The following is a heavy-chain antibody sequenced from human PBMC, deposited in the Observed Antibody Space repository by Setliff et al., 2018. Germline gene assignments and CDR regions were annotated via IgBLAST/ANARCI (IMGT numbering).Heavy chain of an antibody. CDR2: VYDSGTT. CDR3: VRMSGFLYMDV. V-gene: IGHV4-39*07. D-gene: IGHD3-3*01. Sequence: SSETLSLTCTVSGGSINSGVYYWGWIRQPPGKGLEWIGTVYDSGTTYYNPSLKSRVTISLDTSKNQFSLKLSSVTAADTAVYYCVRMSGFLYMDVWGKGTTVTVSS. J-gene: IGHJ6*03. CDR1: GGSINSGVYY.